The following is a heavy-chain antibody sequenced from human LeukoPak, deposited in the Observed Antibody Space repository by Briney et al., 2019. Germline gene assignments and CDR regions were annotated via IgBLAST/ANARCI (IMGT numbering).Heavy chain of an antibody. D-gene: IGHD3-10*01. CDR3: ARENVIHGSGKWYFDY. CDR2: IIPIFGTA. Sequence: SVKVSCKASGGTFSSYAISWVRQAPGQGLEWMGGIIPIFGTANYAQKFQGRVTITADESTSTAYMELSSLRSEDTAVYYCARENVIHGSGKWYFDYWGQGTLVTVSS. J-gene: IGHJ4*02. V-gene: IGHV1-69*13. CDR1: GGTFSSYA.